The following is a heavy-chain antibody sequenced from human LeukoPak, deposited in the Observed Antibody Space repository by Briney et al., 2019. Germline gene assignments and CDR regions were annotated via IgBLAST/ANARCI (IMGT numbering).Heavy chain of an antibody. CDR1: GGTFRSYA. V-gene: IGHV1-69*04. D-gene: IGHD3-10*01. CDR2: IIPILGIA. CDR3: ARGVTYGSGSYYWYFDL. J-gene: IGHJ2*01. Sequence: SVKNSCMASGGTFRSYAISWVRQAPGQGLEWMGRIIPILGIANYAQKFQGRVTITADKSTSTAYMELSSLRSEDTAVYYCARGVTYGSGSYYWYFDLWGRGTLVTVSS.